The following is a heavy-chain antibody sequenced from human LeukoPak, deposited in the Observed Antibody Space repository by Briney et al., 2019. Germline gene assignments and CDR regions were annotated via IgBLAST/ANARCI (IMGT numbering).Heavy chain of an antibody. CDR3: ARDIGYSTSWYYFDS. CDR2: IYSDGST. Sequence: GGSLRLSCAASGFTVSSNYMSWARQAPGKGLEWVSIIYSDGSTYYADSVKGRFTISRDNSKNTLYLQMNSLRADDTAVYYCARDIGYSTSWYYFDSWGQGTLVTVSS. J-gene: IGHJ4*02. CDR1: GFTVSSNY. V-gene: IGHV3-66*01. D-gene: IGHD6-13*01.